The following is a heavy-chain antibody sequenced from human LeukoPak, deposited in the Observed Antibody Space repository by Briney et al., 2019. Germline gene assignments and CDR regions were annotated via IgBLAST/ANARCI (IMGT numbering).Heavy chain of an antibody. V-gene: IGHV3-49*04. CDR3: TPWGY. CDR1: GFTFGDYA. Sequence: GGSLRLSCTASGFTFGDYAMSWVRQAPGKGLEWVGFIRSKAYGGTTEYAASVKGRFNISRDDSKSIAYLQMNSLKTEDTAVYYCTPWGYWGQGTLVTVSS. CDR2: IRSKAYGGTT. D-gene: IGHD7-27*01. J-gene: IGHJ4*02.